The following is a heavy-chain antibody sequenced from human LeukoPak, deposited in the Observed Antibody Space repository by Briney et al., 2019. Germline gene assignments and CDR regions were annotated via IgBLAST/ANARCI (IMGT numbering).Heavy chain of an antibody. CDR2: ISYDGSNK. V-gene: IGHV3-30*04. Sequence: GRSLRLSCAASGFTFSSYAMHWVRQAPGKGLEWVAVISYDGSNKYYADSVKGRFTISRDNSKNTLYLQMNSLRAEDTAVYYCAKVWESGDYWGQGTLVTVSS. J-gene: IGHJ4*02. D-gene: IGHD1-14*01. CDR3: AKVWESGDY. CDR1: GFTFSSYA.